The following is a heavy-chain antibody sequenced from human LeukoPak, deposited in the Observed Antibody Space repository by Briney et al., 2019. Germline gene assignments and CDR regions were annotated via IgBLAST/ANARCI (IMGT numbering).Heavy chain of an antibody. J-gene: IGHJ4*02. CDR1: GFTFGNYD. V-gene: IGHV3-30-3*01. CDR3: ARDYARDTEMV. CDR2: ISYDGSNK. Sequence: SGGSLRLSCAASGFTFGNYDMHWVRQGPGKGLEWVSFISYDGSNKYYADSVKGRFTISRDNSKNTLYLQMNSLRAEDTAVYYCARDYARDTEMVWGQGTLVTVSS. D-gene: IGHD5-18*01.